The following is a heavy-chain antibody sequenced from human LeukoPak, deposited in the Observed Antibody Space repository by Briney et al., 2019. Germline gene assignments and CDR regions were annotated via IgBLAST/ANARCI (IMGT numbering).Heavy chain of an antibody. D-gene: IGHD2-21*02. CDR1: GYSISSGYY. Sequence: SSETLSLTCTVSGYSISSGYYWGWIRQPPGKGLEWIGSIYHSGSTYYNPSLKSRVTISVDTSKNQFSLKLSSVTAADTAVYYCARDLGDGGAFDYWGQGTLVTVSS. CDR3: ARDLGDGGAFDY. J-gene: IGHJ4*02. CDR2: IYHSGST. V-gene: IGHV4-38-2*02.